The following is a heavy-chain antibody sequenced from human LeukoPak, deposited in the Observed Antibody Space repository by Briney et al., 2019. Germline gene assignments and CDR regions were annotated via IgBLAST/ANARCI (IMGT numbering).Heavy chain of an antibody. Sequence: GASVTVSCKASGYTFTSYYMHWVRQAPGQGLEWMGIINPSGGSTSYAQKFQGRVTMTRDMSTSTVYMELSSLRSEDTAVYYCASAGYCSSTSCHQLFAFDIWGQGTMVTVSS. CDR2: INPSGGST. CDR1: GYTFTSYY. D-gene: IGHD2-2*01. J-gene: IGHJ3*02. V-gene: IGHV1-46*01. CDR3: ASAGYCSSTSCHQLFAFDI.